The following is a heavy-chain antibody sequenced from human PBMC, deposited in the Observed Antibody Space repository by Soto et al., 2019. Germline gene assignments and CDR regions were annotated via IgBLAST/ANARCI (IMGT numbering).Heavy chain of an antibody. V-gene: IGHV3-23*01. CDR3: AKDRQPDGLWPFDH. J-gene: IGHJ4*02. D-gene: IGHD2-8*01. CDR1: GFTFSTYA. CDR2: IFGDGGGI. Sequence: EVQLLESGGGLVQPGGSLRLSCAASGFTFSTYAMSWVRQAPGKGLEWVSGIFGDGGGISYGDSVKGRFTISRDNSNNMLYLQMHSMRVEDTAVYYGAKDRQPDGLWPFDHWGQGTLVTVSS.